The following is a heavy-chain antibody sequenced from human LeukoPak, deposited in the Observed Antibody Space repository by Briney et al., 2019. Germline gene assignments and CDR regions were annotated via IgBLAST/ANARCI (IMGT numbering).Heavy chain of an antibody. CDR1: GYTFTSYY. V-gene: IGHV1-46*01. Sequence: ASVKVSCKASGYTFTSYYVHWVRQAPGQGLEWMGIINPLGGSTNYAQKFQGRVTMTRDTSTSTVYMELSSLRSEDTAVYYCERAHDFWSSPFDYWGQGTLVTVSS. J-gene: IGHJ4*02. CDR2: INPLGGST. CDR3: ERAHDFWSSPFDY. D-gene: IGHD3-3*01.